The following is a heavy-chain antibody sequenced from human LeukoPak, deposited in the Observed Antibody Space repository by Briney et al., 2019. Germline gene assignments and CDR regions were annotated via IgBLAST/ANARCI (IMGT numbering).Heavy chain of an antibody. Sequence: GGSLRLSCAASGFTFSSYAMSWVRQAPGKGLEWVSAISGSGGSTYYADSVKGRFTISRDNSKNTLYLQMNSLRAEDTAVYYCAKEKSYYDSSGYYYWFDPWGQGTLVTVSS. J-gene: IGHJ5*02. V-gene: IGHV3-23*01. CDR2: ISGSGGST. CDR3: AKEKSYYDSSGYYYWFDP. CDR1: GFTFSSYA. D-gene: IGHD3-22*01.